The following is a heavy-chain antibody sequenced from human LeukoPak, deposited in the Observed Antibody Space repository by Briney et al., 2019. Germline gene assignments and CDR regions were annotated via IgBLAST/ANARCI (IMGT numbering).Heavy chain of an antibody. D-gene: IGHD6-13*01. J-gene: IGHJ4*02. CDR3: ASIAAAGRSVSSDY. CDR2: IYYSGST. V-gene: IGHV4-39*01. CDR1: GGSISSSSYY. Sequence: SETLSLTCTVSGGSISSSSYYWGWIRQPPGKGLEWIGSIYYSGSTYYNPSLKSRVTISVDTSKNQFSLKLSSVTAADTAVYYCASIAAAGRSVSSDYWGQGTLVTVSS.